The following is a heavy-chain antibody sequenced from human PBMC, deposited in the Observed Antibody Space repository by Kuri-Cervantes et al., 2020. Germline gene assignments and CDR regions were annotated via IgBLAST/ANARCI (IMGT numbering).Heavy chain of an antibody. J-gene: IGHJ4*02. CDR1: GFTLSDYY. Sequence: GESLKISCEASGFTLSDYYMDWVRQAPGKGLEWVSAISGSGGSTYYADSVKGRFTISRDNSKNTLYLQMNSLRAEDTAVYYCAKRVFPNNYFDYWGQGTLVTVSS. CDR3: AKRVFPNNYFDY. D-gene: IGHD2/OR15-2a*01. CDR2: ISGSGGST. V-gene: IGHV3-23*01.